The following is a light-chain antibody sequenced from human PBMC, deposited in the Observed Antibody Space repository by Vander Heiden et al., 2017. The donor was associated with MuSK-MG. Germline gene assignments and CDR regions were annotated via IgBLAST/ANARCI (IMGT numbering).Light chain of an antibody. V-gene: IGKV3-11*01. CDR3: QQRSNWPPLYT. J-gene: IGKJ2*01. CDR1: QSVSSY. Sequence: EIVLTQSPATLSLSPGERATLSCRASQSVSSYLAWYQQKPGQARRLLIYDASNRATGIPARFSGSGAGTDVTLTISSREPEDFAVYYCQQRSNWPPLYTFGQGTKLEIK. CDR2: DAS.